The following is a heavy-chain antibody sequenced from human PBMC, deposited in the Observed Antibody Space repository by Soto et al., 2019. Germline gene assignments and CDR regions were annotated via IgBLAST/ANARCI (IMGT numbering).Heavy chain of an antibody. CDR1: GFTFSSYG. Sequence: GGSLRLSCAASGFTFSSYGMHWVRQAPGKGLEWVAVISYDGSNKYYADSVKGRFTISRDNSKNALYLQMNSLRAEDTAVYYCAKDSGYDILTGTNWFDPWGQGTLVTVSS. CDR3: AKDSGYDILTGTNWFDP. J-gene: IGHJ5*02. CDR2: ISYDGSNK. D-gene: IGHD3-9*01. V-gene: IGHV3-30*18.